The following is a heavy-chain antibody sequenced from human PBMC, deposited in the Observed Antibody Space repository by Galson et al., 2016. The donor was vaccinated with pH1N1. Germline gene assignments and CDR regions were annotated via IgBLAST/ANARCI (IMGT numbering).Heavy chain of an antibody. CDR3: TRENHHKFDY. J-gene: IGHJ4*02. V-gene: IGHV3-72*01. CDR2: ITKRPEGYTT. CDR1: GFTLGDFY. Sequence: SLRLSCAASGFTLGDFYMDWVRQAPGKGLEWVGRITKRPEGYTTQDAASVKGRFIISREDSKDLLYLQMNSLKTEDTAVYYCTRENHHKFDYWSQGTLVTVSS.